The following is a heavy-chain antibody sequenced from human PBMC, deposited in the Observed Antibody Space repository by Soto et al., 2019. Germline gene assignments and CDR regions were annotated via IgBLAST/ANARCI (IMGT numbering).Heavy chain of an antibody. D-gene: IGHD2-2*02. CDR1: GGSITTGGSY. CDR3: ARARFQVLYGKPYFDS. Sequence: SETLSLTCTVSGGSITTGGSYWSWIRQHPGKGLEWIGNIYHSGNTYYNPSLKSRLTIAVDTSKNHFSLMVDSVTAADTAVYYCARARFQVLYGKPYFDSWGQGTLVTVSS. CDR2: IYHSGNT. V-gene: IGHV4-31*03. J-gene: IGHJ4*02.